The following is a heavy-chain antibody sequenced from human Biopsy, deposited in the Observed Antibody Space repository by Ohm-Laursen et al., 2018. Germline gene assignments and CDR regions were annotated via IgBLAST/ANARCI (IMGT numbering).Heavy chain of an antibody. CDR1: GGTFINYA. J-gene: IGHJ4*02. Sequence: SMKVPCKTSGGTFINYAISWVRQSPGQGLEWVGGIIPMFGTANYAQMFQGRVTISADESTSTSYMELSSLTTEDTAIYYCARGPHSGSHSCFDYWGRGTLVTVSS. D-gene: IGHD1-26*01. CDR3: ARGPHSGSHSCFDY. CDR2: IIPMFGTA. V-gene: IGHV1-69*13.